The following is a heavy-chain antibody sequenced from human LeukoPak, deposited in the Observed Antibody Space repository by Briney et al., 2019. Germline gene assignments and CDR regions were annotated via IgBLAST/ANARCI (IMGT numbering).Heavy chain of an antibody. Sequence: SETLSLTCTVSGGSISSYYWSWIRQPAGEGLEWIGRIYTSGSTNYNPSLKSRVTMSVDTSKNQFSLKLSSVTAADTAVYYCARGSIPSHYYYYYMDVWGKGTTVTVSS. CDR2: IYTSGST. CDR1: GGSISSYY. J-gene: IGHJ6*03. V-gene: IGHV4-4*07. D-gene: IGHD2-21*01. CDR3: ARGSIPSHYYYYYMDV.